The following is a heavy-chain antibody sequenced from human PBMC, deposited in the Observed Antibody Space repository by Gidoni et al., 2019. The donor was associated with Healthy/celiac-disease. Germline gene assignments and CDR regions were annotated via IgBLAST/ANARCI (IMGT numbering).Heavy chain of an antibody. CDR1: GYTFTSYY. Sequence: QVQLVQSGAEVKKPGASVKVSCKASGYTFTSYYMHWVRQAPGQGLEWMGIINPSGGSTSYAQKFQGRVTMTRDTSTSTVYMELSSLRSEDTAVYYCARGGIAARLGQSHFDYWGQGTLVTVSS. CDR3: ARGGIAARLGQSHFDY. CDR2: INPSGGST. J-gene: IGHJ4*02. V-gene: IGHV1-46*01. D-gene: IGHD6-6*01.